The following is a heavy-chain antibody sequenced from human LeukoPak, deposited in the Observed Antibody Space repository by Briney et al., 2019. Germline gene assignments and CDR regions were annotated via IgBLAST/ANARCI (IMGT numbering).Heavy chain of an antibody. CDR1: GFTFSSYG. V-gene: IGHV3-33*01. CDR2: IWYDGSNK. Sequence: GGSLRLSCAASGFTFSSYGMHWVRQAPGKRLEWVAVIWYDGSNKYYADSVKGRFTISRDNSKNTLYLQMNSLRAEDTAVYYCARDRVSSPDYWGQGTLVTVSS. D-gene: IGHD3-10*01. CDR3: ARDRVSSPDY. J-gene: IGHJ4*02.